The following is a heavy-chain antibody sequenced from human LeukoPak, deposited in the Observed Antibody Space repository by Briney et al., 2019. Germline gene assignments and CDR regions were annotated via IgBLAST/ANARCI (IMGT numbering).Heavy chain of an antibody. Sequence: GGSLRLSCAASGFTFNSYAVGWVRQAPGKGLEWVSSISGGGDSAYYADSMKGRFTISRDNSKNTLYLQMNSLRAEDTAVYYCSKDAYTGAFDIWGQRTMVTVSS. J-gene: IGHJ3*02. CDR2: ISGGGDSA. V-gene: IGHV3-23*01. D-gene: IGHD3-16*01. CDR3: SKDAYTGAFDI. CDR1: GFTFNSYA.